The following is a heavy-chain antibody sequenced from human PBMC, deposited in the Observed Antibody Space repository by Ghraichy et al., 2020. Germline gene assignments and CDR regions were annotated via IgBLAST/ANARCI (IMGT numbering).Heavy chain of an antibody. J-gene: IGHJ4*02. Sequence: SETLSLTCAVYGGSFSGYYWSWIRQPPGKGLEWIGEINHSGSTNYNPSLKSRVTISVDTSKNQFSLKLSSVTAADTAVYYCARIGGYSYGYRQWDYWGQGTLVTVSS. CDR3: ARIGGYSYGYRQWDY. CDR2: INHSGST. CDR1: GGSFSGYY. D-gene: IGHD5-18*01. V-gene: IGHV4-34*01.